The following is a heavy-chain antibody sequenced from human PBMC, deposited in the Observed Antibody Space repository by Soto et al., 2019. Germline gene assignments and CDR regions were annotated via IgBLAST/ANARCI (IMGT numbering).Heavy chain of an antibody. Sequence: EVQVLESGGGLVQPGGSLVLSCAASGFTFNDYAMSWVRQAPGKGLEWVSAVNGRGDSTYYADSVKGRFTVSRDNSKNTVSLQMNGLRVEDTAVYYCAKVGKGAAQNHYFFYMDVWGKGTMVTVSS. CDR1: GFTFNDYA. CDR2: VNGRGDST. D-gene: IGHD1-26*01. V-gene: IGHV3-23*01. J-gene: IGHJ6*03. CDR3: AKVGKGAAQNHYFFYMDV.